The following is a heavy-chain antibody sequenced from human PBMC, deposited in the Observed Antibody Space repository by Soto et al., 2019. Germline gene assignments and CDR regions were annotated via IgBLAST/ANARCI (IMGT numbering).Heavy chain of an antibody. Sequence: KPSETLSLTCAVSGYSISSGYFWGWIRQPPGKGLEWIGSIYHSGSTYYNPSLKSRVTISVDTSKNQFSLKLRSVTAADTALYYCAREVGATARAFDYWGQGTLVTVSS. CDR1: GYSISSGYF. CDR3: AREVGATARAFDY. CDR2: IYHSGST. V-gene: IGHV4-38-2*02. J-gene: IGHJ4*02. D-gene: IGHD1-26*01.